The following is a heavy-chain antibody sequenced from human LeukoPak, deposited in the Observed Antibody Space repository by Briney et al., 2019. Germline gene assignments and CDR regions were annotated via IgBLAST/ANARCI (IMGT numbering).Heavy chain of an antibody. Sequence: PGGSLRLSCAASGFTFRNYWMSWVRQAPGQGLEWVAYIKQDGSEKYYVDSVRGRFTISRDNAKNSLYLQMNSLRAEDTAVYYCARGIRDGIQLSWYFDLWGRGTLVTVSS. CDR2: IKQDGSEK. D-gene: IGHD5-24*01. CDR1: GFTFRNYW. CDR3: ARGIRDGIQLSWYFDL. V-gene: IGHV3-7*04. J-gene: IGHJ2*01.